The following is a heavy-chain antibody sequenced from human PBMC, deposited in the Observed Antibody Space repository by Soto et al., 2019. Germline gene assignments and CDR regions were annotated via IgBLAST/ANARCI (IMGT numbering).Heavy chain of an antibody. CDR2: ISAYTGNT. CDR1: AYTFRTYV. V-gene: IGHV1-18*01. CDR3: ARDFYESSGYCDY. J-gene: IGHJ4*02. D-gene: IGHD3-22*01. Sequence: DSVKVSYKAYAYTFRTYVLSWVRQAPGQGLEWMGWISAYTGNTVYTQRFKGRLTLATDTSTGTAYMELRSLRLDDTAVYYCARDFYESSGYCDYWGQGTLVTVSS.